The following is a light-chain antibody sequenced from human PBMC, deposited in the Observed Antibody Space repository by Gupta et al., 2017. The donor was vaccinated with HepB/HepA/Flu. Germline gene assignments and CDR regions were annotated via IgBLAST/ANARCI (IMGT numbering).Light chain of an antibody. CDR2: EVS. V-gene: IGLV2-18*02. CDR3: SSYTTSSTWV. Sequence: QSALTQPPSVSASPGQSVTISCAGTSSDVGIYNRVAWYQQPPGTVPKLMIYEVSNRPSGVPDRFSGSKSGNTASLTISGLQAEDEADYYCSSYTTSSTWVFGGGTKLTVL. J-gene: IGLJ3*02. CDR1: SSDVGIYNR.